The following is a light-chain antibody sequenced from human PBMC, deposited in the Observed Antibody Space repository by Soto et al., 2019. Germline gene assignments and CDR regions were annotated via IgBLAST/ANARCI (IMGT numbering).Light chain of an antibody. V-gene: IGKV2-28*01. CDR1: QSLLHRNGYSC. CDR3: RQALQGPPT. J-gene: IGKJ4*01. Sequence: VVMTQSPLSLPVTPGESASISCRSSQSLLHRNGYSCLDWYLQKPGQSPQLLIHLGSIRASGDPDRFSGSGSGTDFTLRISRVEAEDVEVYYCRQALQGPPTFGGGTKVEIK. CDR2: LGS.